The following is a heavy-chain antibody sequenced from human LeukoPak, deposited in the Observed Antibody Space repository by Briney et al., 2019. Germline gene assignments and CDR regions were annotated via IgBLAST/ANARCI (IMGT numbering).Heavy chain of an antibody. J-gene: IGHJ6*02. Sequence: SETLSLTCAVYGGSFGGYYWSWIRQPPGKGLEWIGEINHSGSTNYNPSLKSRVTISVDTSKNQFSLKLSSVTAADTAVYYCARGGSVAGMFYYYYGMDVWGQGTTVTVSS. V-gene: IGHV4-34*01. CDR3: ARGGSVAGMFYYYYGMDV. D-gene: IGHD6-19*01. CDR2: INHSGST. CDR1: GGSFGGYY.